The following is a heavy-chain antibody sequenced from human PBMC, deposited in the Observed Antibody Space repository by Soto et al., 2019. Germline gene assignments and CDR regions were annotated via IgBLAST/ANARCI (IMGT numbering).Heavy chain of an antibody. Sequence: GASVKVSCKASGYTFNSNYMHWVRQAPGQGLEWMGLINPSGGSTNYAQKFQGRVTMTRDTSTSTVYMELSSLISEDTAVYYCAREGITTPSNAFDIWGQGTVVTVSS. CDR3: AREGITTPSNAFDI. V-gene: IGHV1-46*02. D-gene: IGHD3-16*01. CDR2: INPSGGST. CDR1: GYTFNSNY. J-gene: IGHJ3*02.